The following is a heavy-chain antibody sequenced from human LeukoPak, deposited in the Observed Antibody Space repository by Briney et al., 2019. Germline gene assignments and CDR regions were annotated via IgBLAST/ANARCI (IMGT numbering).Heavy chain of an antibody. J-gene: IGHJ1*01. Sequence: GGSLRLSCAASGFTFSSYAMSWVRQAPGKGLEWVSAISGSGGSTYYADSVKGRFTISRDNSKNTLYLQMNSLRAEDTAVYYCAKGWYCSGGSCYPSLDHFQHWGRGTLVTVSS. CDR3: AKGWYCSGGSCYPSLDHFQH. CDR2: ISGSGGST. V-gene: IGHV3-23*01. D-gene: IGHD2-15*01. CDR1: GFTFSSYA.